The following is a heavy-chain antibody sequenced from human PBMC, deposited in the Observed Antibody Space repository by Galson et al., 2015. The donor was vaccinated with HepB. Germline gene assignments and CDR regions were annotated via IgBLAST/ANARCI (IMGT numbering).Heavy chain of an antibody. CDR2: INPSGGST. CDR1: GYTFTSYY. J-gene: IGHJ4*02. V-gene: IGHV1-46*01. Sequence: SVKVSCKASGYTFTSYYMHWVRQAPGQGLEWMGIINPSGGSTSYPQKFQGRVTMTRDTSTSTVYMELSSLRSEDTAVYYCARSGGGRDRGDYWGQGTLVTVSS. D-gene: IGHD1-26*01. CDR3: ARSGGGRDRGDY.